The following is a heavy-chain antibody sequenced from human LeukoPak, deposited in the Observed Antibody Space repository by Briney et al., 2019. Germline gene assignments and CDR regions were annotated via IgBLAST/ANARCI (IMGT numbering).Heavy chain of an antibody. CDR3: AKSRNFDWLPSDY. CDR1: GFTFSSNA. D-gene: IGHD3-9*01. V-gene: IGHV3-23*01. J-gene: IGHJ4*02. CDR2: ISGSSGST. Sequence: GGSLRLSCAASGFTFSSNAMSWVRQPPGRGLRWGSGISGSSGSTYYAESVKGRFTISRDNSKNTLYLQMNSLSAEDTALYYCAKSRNFDWLPSDYWGQGTLVTVSS.